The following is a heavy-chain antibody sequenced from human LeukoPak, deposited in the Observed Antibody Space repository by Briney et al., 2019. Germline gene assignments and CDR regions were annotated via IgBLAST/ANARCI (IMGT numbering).Heavy chain of an antibody. Sequence: ASVKVSCKASGGTFSSYAISWVRQAPGQGLEWMGGIIPTFGTANYAQKFQGRVTITADESTSTAYMELSSLRSEDTAVYYCARGHYIPNYYYYGMDVWGQGPTVTVSS. CDR3: ARGHYIPNYYYYGMDV. CDR1: GGTFSSYA. J-gene: IGHJ6*02. CDR2: IIPTFGTA. V-gene: IGHV1-69*13. D-gene: IGHD2-21*01.